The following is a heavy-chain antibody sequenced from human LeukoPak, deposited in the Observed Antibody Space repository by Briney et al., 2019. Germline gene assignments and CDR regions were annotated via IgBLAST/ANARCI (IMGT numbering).Heavy chain of an antibody. CDR2: ISGSDGLT. V-gene: IGHV3-23*01. Sequence: GESLRHACSASGFPLRSHLMRSVPQAPGKGLEWVSAISGSDGLTYYAPSEKGQFPISSDNHNNTLYLQLNSVRAEYTAVYYCAKVGGDTQVLPDGMSEYFQNWGQGTLLTVSS. CDR3: AKVGGDTQVLPDGMSEYFQN. J-gene: IGHJ1*01. CDR1: GFPLRSHL. D-gene: IGHD2-2*01.